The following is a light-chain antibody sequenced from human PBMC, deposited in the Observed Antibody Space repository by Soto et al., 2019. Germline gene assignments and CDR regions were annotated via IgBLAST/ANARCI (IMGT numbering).Light chain of an antibody. CDR1: QSVSSN. J-gene: IGKJ1*01. CDR2: GAS. CDR3: QQYGTPGT. V-gene: IGKV3-20*01. Sequence: ELVMTQSPATLSVSPGERATLSFRASQSVSSNLAWYKQKPGQAPRLLMYGASSRATGIPDRLSGSGSGTEFPLTISRMAPEDFAVYYCQQYGTPGTFGQGTKVDIK.